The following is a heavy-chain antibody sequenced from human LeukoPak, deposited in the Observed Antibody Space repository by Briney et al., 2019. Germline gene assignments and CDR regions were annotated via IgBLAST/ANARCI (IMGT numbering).Heavy chain of an antibody. CDR1: GFTFDDYA. D-gene: IGHD6-19*01. J-gene: IGHJ4*02. CDR3: AKVDSSGVGGYYFDY. Sequence: GGSLRLSCAASGFTFDDYAMHWVRQAPGKGLEWGSGISWNSGSIGYADSVKGRFTISRDNAKNSLYLQMNSLRAEDTALYYCAKVDSSGVGGYYFDYWGQGTLVTVSS. CDR2: ISWNSGSI. V-gene: IGHV3-9*01.